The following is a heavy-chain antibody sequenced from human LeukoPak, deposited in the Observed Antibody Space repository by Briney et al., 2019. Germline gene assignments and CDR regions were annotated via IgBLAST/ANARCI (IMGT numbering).Heavy chain of an antibody. D-gene: IGHD3-10*01. CDR2: INPNSGGT. CDR3: ARALLTPYGSGSYPFDY. CDR1: GYTFTGYY. Sequence: ASVKVSCKASGYTFTGYYMHWVRQAPGQGLEWIGWINPNSGGTNYAQKFQGRVTMTRDTSISTAYMELSRLRSDDTAVYYCARALLTPYGSGSYPFDYWGQGTLVAVSS. J-gene: IGHJ4*02. V-gene: IGHV1-2*02.